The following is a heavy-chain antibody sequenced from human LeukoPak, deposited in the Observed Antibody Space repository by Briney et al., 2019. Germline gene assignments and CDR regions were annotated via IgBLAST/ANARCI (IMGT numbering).Heavy chain of an antibody. D-gene: IGHD6-13*01. V-gene: IGHV4-34*01. CDR2: INHSGST. CDR1: GGSFSGYY. CDR3: ARGGSSSLWNWFDP. J-gene: IGHJ5*02. Sequence: PSETLSLTCAVYGGSFSGYYWSWIRQPPGKGLEWIGEINHSGSTNYNPSLKSRVTISVDTSKNQFSLKLSSVTAADTAVYYRARGGSSSLWNWFDPWGQGTLVTVSS.